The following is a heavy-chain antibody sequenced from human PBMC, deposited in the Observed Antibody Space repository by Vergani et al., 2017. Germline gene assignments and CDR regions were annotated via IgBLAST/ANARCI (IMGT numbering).Heavy chain of an antibody. D-gene: IGHD4-17*01. CDR3: AKERYGEYGLVFDP. V-gene: IGHV3-30*02. CDR2: IRYDGSNK. J-gene: IGHJ5*02. CDR1: GFTFSSYG. Sequence: QVQLVESGGGVVQPGGSLRLSCAASGFTFSSYGMHWVRQAPGKGLEWVAFIRYDGSNKYYADSVKGRFTISRDNSKNTLYLQMNSLRAEDTAVYYCAKERYGEYGLVFDPWGQGTLVTVSS.